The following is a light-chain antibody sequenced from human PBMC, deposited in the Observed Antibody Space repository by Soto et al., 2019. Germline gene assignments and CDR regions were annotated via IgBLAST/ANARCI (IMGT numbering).Light chain of an antibody. Sequence: QSVLIQPASVSGSPGQSITISCTGTSRDVGGSNYVSWYQHHPHRAPKLLIYEDSYRPSGVSSRFSGSKSGNTASLTISGLQAEDEADYYCSSYTSSNTLEVFGVGTKVTVL. CDR3: SSYTSSNTLEV. CDR2: EDS. J-gene: IGLJ1*01. CDR1: SRDVGGSNY. V-gene: IGLV2-14*01.